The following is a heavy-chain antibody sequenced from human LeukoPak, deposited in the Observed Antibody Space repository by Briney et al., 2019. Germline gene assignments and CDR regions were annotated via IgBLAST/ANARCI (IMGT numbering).Heavy chain of an antibody. D-gene: IGHD6-13*01. CDR3: ARLASSSWYRWFDP. V-gene: IGHV4-61*05. Sequence: SETLSLTCAVSGDSISGTTYFWGWIRQPPGKGLEWIGYIYYSGSTNYNPSLKSRVTISVDTSKNQFSLKLSSVTAADTAVYYCARLASSSWYRWFDPWGQGTLVTVSS. CDR2: IYYSGST. J-gene: IGHJ5*02. CDR1: GDSISGTTYF.